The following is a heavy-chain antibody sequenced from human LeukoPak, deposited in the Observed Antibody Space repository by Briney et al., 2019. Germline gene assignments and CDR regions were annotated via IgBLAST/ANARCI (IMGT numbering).Heavy chain of an antibody. Sequence: ASVKVSCKASGGTFSSYAISWVRQAPGQGLEWMGGIIPIFGTANYAQKFQGRVTITTDESTSTAYMELSSLRSEDTAVYYCARERGDGYLFDYWGQGTLVTVSS. CDR1: GGTFSSYA. J-gene: IGHJ4*02. D-gene: IGHD5-24*01. CDR3: ARERGDGYLFDY. CDR2: IIPIFGTA. V-gene: IGHV1-69*05.